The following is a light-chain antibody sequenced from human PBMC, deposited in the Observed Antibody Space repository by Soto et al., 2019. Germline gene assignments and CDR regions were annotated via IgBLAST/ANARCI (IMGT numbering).Light chain of an antibody. Sequence: DIVMTHSPLSLPVTLVHPSSISCMSSQIVVYSDGNTYLNWFQQRPGQSPRRLIYKVSVRDSGVPDRFSGSGSGTDFTLKISRVEAEDVGIYYCMQGTHRPITFGQGTRLEIK. CDR3: MQGTHRPIT. CDR1: QIVVYSDGNTY. CDR2: KVS. V-gene: IGKV2-30*01. J-gene: IGKJ5*01.